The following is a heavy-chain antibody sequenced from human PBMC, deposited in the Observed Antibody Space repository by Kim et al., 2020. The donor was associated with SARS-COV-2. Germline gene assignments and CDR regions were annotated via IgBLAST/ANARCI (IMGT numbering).Heavy chain of an antibody. V-gene: IGHV4-34*01. CDR2: INHSGST. J-gene: IGHJ1*01. CDR1: GGSFSGYY. Sequence: SETLSLTCAVYGGSFSGYYWSWIRQPPGKGLEWIGEINHSGSTNYNPSLKSRVTISVDTSKNQFSLKLSSVTAADTAVYYCARGHGVSSSWLSPGYFQHWGQGTLVTVSS. CDR3: ARGHGVSSSWLSPGYFQH. D-gene: IGHD6-13*01.